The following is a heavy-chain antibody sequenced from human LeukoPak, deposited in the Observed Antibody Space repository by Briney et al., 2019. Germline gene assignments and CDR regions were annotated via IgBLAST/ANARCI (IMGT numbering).Heavy chain of an antibody. CDR3: AKELAVRGVIEYNWFDP. J-gene: IGHJ5*02. CDR1: GFTFSSYA. D-gene: IGHD3-10*01. Sequence: GGSLRLSCAASGFTFSSYAMSWVRQAPGKGLEWVSAISGSGGSTYYADSVKGRFTISGDNSKNTLYLQMNSLRAEDTAVYYCAKELAVRGVIEYNWFDPWGQGTLVTVSS. V-gene: IGHV3-23*01. CDR2: ISGSGGST.